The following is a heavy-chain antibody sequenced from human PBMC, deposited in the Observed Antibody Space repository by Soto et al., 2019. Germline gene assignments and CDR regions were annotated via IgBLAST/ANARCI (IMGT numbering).Heavy chain of an antibody. Sequence: EVQLLESGGGLVQPGVSLRLYCAASGFTFSNYVMSWVRQAPGKGLEWVSGISGSGGSTYYGDSVKGRFTISRDNSKNTLYLQMSSLRAEDTAVYYCAKAIGAAGTHYSGQGTLVTVSS. D-gene: IGHD6-13*01. J-gene: IGHJ4*02. CDR3: AKAIGAAGTHY. CDR2: ISGSGGST. V-gene: IGHV3-23*01. CDR1: GFTFSNYV.